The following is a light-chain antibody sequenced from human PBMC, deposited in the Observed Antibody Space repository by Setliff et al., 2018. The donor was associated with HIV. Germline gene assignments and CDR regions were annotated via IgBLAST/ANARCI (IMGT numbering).Light chain of an antibody. CDR2: DVT. Sequence: QSALTQPASVSGSPGQSITISCTGTSSDVGGYNYVSWYQQHPGKAPKLMIFDVTNRPSGVSNRFSGSKSGNTASLTISGLQSEDEADYYCSSYTSSSTLLFGGGTQRTVL. J-gene: IGLJ2*01. V-gene: IGLV2-14*03. CDR3: SSYTSSSTLL. CDR1: SSDVGGYNY.